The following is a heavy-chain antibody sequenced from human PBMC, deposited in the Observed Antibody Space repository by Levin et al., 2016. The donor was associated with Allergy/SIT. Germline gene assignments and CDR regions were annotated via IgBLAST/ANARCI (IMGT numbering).Heavy chain of an antibody. D-gene: IGHD6-13*01. V-gene: IGHV3-48*01. CDR2: ISSSLATI. CDR1: GFTFSDYS. J-gene: IGHJ4*02. Sequence: GESLKISCAASGFTFSDYSVNWVRQAPGKGLEWVSYISSSLATIYYADSVKGRCTIPRDNAKNSLYLQLNSLRAEDTAVYYCARGPGYSSSWYGYYFDSWGQGTLVTVSS. CDR3: ARGPGYSSSWYGYYFDS.